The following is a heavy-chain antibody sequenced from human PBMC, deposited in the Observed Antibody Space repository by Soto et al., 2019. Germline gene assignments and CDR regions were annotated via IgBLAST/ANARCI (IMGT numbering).Heavy chain of an antibody. J-gene: IGHJ6*02. CDR1: GGTFSSYA. CDR2: IIPIFGTA. Sequence: SVKVSCKASGGTFSSYAISWVRQAPGQGLEWMGGIIPIFGTANYAQKFQGRVTITADESTSTAYMELSSLRSEDTAVYYCARVQGSGSLYYYYGMDVWAKGPRSPSP. D-gene: IGHD3-10*01. V-gene: IGHV1-69*13. CDR3: ARVQGSGSLYYYYGMDV.